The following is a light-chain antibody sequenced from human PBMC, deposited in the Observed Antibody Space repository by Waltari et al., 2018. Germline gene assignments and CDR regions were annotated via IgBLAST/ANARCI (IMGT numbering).Light chain of an antibody. Sequence: QSALTQPASVSGSPEQSITISCTGTSSDVGSYNLVSWYQQHPGKAPKLMISEVNARPSVVAIRCSGSKSDNTASLTSAGLQAEDEADYYCCSYAGSNTVLFGGGTKLTVL. J-gene: IGLJ2*01. CDR3: CSYAGSNTVL. CDR1: SSDVGSYNL. CDR2: EVN. V-gene: IGLV2-23*02.